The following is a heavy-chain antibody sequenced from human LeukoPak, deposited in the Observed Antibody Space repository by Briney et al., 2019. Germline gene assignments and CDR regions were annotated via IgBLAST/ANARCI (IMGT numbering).Heavy chain of an antibody. CDR2: TDSSSSSK. J-gene: IGHJ4*02. Sequence: GGSLRLSCAASGFNFNTETMNWVRQAPGKGLEWLSSTDSSSSSKFYAHSVRGRFIISRDNAKKSLYLQMNSVTAEDTAVYFCLRGDRRDFWGQGTLLVVSS. CDR1: GFNFNTET. V-gene: IGHV3-21*01. CDR3: LRGDRRDF. D-gene: IGHD2-21*02.